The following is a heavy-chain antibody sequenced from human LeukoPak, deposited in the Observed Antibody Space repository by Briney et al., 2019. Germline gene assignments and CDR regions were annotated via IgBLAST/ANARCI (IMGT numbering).Heavy chain of an antibody. CDR2: FYSSGKT. CDR1: GGSISSGSFY. V-gene: IGHV4-61*02. J-gene: IGHJ4*02. Sequence: PSQTLSLTCTVSGGSISSGSFYWSWIRQPAGKGLEWIGRFYSSGKTNYNPSLKSRVTISVDTSKNQFSLKLRSVTAADTAVYYCARDAEGYNSGFWGQGTLVIVSS. D-gene: IGHD6-19*01. CDR3: ARDAEGYNSGF.